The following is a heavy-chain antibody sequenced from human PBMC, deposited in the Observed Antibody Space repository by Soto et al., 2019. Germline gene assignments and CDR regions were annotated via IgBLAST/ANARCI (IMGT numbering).Heavy chain of an antibody. CDR3: VRDEVGDSGGYFRH. CDR1: GYTFTNYN. V-gene: IGHV1-18*01. D-gene: IGHD1-26*01. J-gene: IGHJ1*01. CDR2: ISLQNGNT. Sequence: QVQLVQSGAEVKTPGASVKVSCKASGYTFTNYNIAWVRQAPGQGLEWLGWISLQNGNTNYAQKFQGRVTMTTDTSTSTAYMERRSLRSDDTAVYYCVRDEVGDSGGYFRHWGKGTLVTVSS.